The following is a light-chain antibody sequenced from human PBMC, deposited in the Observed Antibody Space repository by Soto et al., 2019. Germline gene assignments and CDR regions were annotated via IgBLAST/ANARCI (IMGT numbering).Light chain of an antibody. CDR2: EVS. Sequence: QSVLTQPASVSGSPGQSITISCTGTSSDVGGYNYVSWYQHHPGKVPKLMIYEVSNRPSGVSNRFSGSKSGNTASLTISGLQAEDEADYYCSSYTSSSTLYVFGTGTKVTVL. CDR3: SSYTSSSTLYV. CDR1: SSDVGGYNY. V-gene: IGLV2-14*01. J-gene: IGLJ1*01.